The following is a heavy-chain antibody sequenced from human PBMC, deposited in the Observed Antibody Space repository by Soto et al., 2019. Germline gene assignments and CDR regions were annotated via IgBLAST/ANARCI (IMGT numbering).Heavy chain of an antibody. CDR2: IWYDGSNK. D-gene: IGHD2-2*01. CDR1: GFTFSSYG. CDR3: ARDEVVPAASYYYYYMDV. Sequence: GGSLRLSCAASGFTFSSYGMHWVRQAPGKGLEWVAVIWYDGSNKYYADSVKGRFTISRDNSKNTLYLQMNSLRAEDTAVYYCARDEVVPAASYYYYYMDVWGKGTTVTVSS. V-gene: IGHV3-33*01. J-gene: IGHJ6*03.